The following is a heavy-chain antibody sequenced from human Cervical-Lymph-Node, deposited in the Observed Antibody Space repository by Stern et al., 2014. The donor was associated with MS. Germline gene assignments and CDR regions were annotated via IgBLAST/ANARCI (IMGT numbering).Heavy chain of an antibody. D-gene: IGHD3-16*02. CDR2: IYTSGGT. V-gene: IGHV4-61*02. CDR1: GGSISSGSYY. Sequence: QLQLQASGPGLVKPSQTLSLTCTVSGGSISSGSYYWSWIRQPAGKGLEWIGRIYTSGGTNSNPSPKSRVTISGDTSTTQFSLNLTSVTAADTAVYYCARDPVMITFGGVIVDTGYWGQGTLVTVSS. J-gene: IGHJ4*02. CDR3: ARDPVMITFGGVIVDTGY.